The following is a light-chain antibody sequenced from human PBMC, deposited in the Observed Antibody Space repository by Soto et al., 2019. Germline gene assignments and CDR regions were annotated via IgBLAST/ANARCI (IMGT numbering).Light chain of an antibody. CDR1: QSVSNNY. V-gene: IGKV3-20*01. J-gene: IGKJ2*01. Sequence: EIVLTQSPGTLSLSPGERATLSCRASQSVSNNYLAWYQQKPGQAPRLLIYGASSRATGIPDRFSGSGSGTAFTLTISRLEPEDFAVYYCKQYGSSPPYTFGQGTKLEIK. CDR3: KQYGSSPPYT. CDR2: GAS.